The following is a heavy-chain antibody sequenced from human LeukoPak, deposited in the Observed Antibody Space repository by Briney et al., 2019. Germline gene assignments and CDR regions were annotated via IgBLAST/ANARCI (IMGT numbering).Heavy chain of an antibody. J-gene: IGHJ6*03. CDR3: ARIVVVTGIYYYYYMDV. D-gene: IGHD2-21*02. CDR2: IYYSGST. Sequence: SETLSLTCTVSGGSISSYYWSWIRQPPGKGLEWIGYIYYSGSTNYNPSLKSRVTISVDTSKNQFSLKLSSVTAADTAVYYCARIVVVTGIYYYYYMDVWGKGTTVTIPS. V-gene: IGHV4-59*01. CDR1: GGSISSYY.